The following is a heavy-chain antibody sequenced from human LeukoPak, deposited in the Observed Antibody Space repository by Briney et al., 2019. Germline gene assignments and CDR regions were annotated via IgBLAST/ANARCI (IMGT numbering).Heavy chain of an antibody. J-gene: IGHJ4*02. CDR2: ISGSGGST. CDR1: GFTFSSYA. CDR3: AKEGFPLAYCGGDCYAQFDY. Sequence: GGSLRLSCAASGFTFSSYAMSWVRQAPGKGLEWVKAISGSGGSTYYADSVKGRFTISRDNSKNTLYLQMNSLRAEDTAVYYCAKEGFPLAYCGGDCYAQFDYWGQGTLVTVSS. D-gene: IGHD2-21*01. V-gene: IGHV3-23*01.